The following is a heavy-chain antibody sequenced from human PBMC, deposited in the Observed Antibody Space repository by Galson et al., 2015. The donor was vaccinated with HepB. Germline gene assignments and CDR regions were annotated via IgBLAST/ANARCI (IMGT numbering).Heavy chain of an antibody. CDR3: ARGGRGYYYDSSGYWYGFDY. Sequence: SLKLSCKASGYTFTSYCMHWVRQAPGQGLEWMGIINPSGSTTSYAQKFQGRVTMTRDKSTSTVYMELSSLRSEDTAVYYCARGGRGYYYDSSGYWYGFDYWGQGTLVTVSS. D-gene: IGHD3-22*01. CDR2: INPSGSTT. V-gene: IGHV1-46*01. J-gene: IGHJ4*02. CDR1: GYTFTSYC.